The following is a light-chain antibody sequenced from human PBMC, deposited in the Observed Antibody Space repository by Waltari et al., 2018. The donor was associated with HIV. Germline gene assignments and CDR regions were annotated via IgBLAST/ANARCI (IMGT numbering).Light chain of an antibody. J-gene: IGLJ1*01. V-gene: IGLV1-44*01. CDR2: TNN. CDR3: AAWDDSLNGYV. Sequence: QSVLTQSPPASGTPRQRVTIPCSGSSSNIGTTAADWYQHLPGTAPKLLIHTNNQRPSGIPDRFSGSKAGTSASLAISGLQSEDESDYYCAAWDDSLNGYVFGSGTKVTVL. CDR1: SSNIGTTA.